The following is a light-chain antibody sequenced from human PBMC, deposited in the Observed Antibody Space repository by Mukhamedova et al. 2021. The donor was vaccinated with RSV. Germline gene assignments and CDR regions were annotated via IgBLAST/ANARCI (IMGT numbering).Light chain of an antibody. V-gene: IGKV1-39*01. CDR2: TAS. J-gene: IGKJ2*01. CDR3: QQSYSMIT. CDR1: QNISTY. Sequence: VGDRVTTTCRASQNISTYLSWYQQKSGQAPKLLLFTASNLQSGVPSRFSGSGSGSHFTLTISPLQPEDFGTYYCQQSYSMITFG.